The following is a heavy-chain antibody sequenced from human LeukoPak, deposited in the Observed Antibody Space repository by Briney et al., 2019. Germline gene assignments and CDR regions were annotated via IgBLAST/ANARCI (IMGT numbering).Heavy chain of an antibody. CDR2: ISAYNGNT. D-gene: IGHD6-13*01. CDR1: GYTFTSYG. J-gene: IGHJ4*02. V-gene: IGHV1-18*01. Sequence: ASVKVSCKASGYTFTSYGISWVRQAPGQGLEWMGWISAYNGNTNYAQKLQGRVTMTTDTSTSTAYMELRSLRSDDTAVYYCARFTKGIAAANSPEIYYWGQGTLVTVSS. CDR3: ARFTKGIAAANSPEIYY.